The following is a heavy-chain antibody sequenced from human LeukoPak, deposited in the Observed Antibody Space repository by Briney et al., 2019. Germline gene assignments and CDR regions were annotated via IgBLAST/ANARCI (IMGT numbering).Heavy chain of an antibody. V-gene: IGHV1-69*01. CDR3: ALAGSGSYYGFDY. CDR2: IIPIFGTA. J-gene: IGHJ4*02. CDR1: GGTFSSYA. D-gene: IGHD3-10*01. Sequence: ASVKVSCKASGGTFSSYAISWVRQAPGQGLEWMGGIIPIFGTANYAQKFQGSVTITADESTSTAYMELSSLRSEATAVYYCALAGSGSYYGFDYWGQGTLVTVSS.